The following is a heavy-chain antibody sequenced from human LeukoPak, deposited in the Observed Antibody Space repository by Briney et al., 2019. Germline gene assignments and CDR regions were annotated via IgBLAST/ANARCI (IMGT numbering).Heavy chain of an antibody. Sequence: ASVKVSCKASGYTFTSYYMHWVRQAPGQGLEWMGWINPNSGGTNYAQKFQGRVTMTRDTSISTAYMELSRLRSDDTAVYYCARDKNPLLNFPFDPWGQGTLVTVSS. V-gene: IGHV1-2*02. CDR3: ARDKNPLLNFPFDP. CDR2: INPNSGGT. CDR1: GYTFTSYY. J-gene: IGHJ5*02.